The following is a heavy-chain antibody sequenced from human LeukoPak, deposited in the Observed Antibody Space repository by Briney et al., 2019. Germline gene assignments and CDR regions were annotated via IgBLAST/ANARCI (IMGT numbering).Heavy chain of an antibody. CDR3: ARDRGSSSPYYYYYYMDV. D-gene: IGHD6-6*01. CDR1: GYTFTSYG. Sequence: ASVKVSCKASGYTFTSYGISWVRQAPGQGLEWMGWISAYNGNTNYAQKLQGRVTVTTDTSTSTAYMELRSLRSDDTAVYYCARDRGSSSPYYYYYYMDVWGKGTTVTVSS. CDR2: ISAYNGNT. J-gene: IGHJ6*03. V-gene: IGHV1-18*01.